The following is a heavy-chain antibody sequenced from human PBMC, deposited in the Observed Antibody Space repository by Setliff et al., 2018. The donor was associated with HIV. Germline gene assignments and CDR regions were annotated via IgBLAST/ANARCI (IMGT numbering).Heavy chain of an antibody. CDR1: GGSITSSSNY. V-gene: IGHV4-39*07. CDR3: ARVSRGGSSPGWFDP. D-gene: IGHD6-6*01. Sequence: SETLSLTCTVSGGSITSSSNYWGWIRQPPGKGLEWIGSIYYSGSSYYNPSLKSRVTISVDTSKNQYSLKLSSVTAADSAVYYCARVSRGGSSPGWFDPWGQGTLVTVSS. CDR2: IYYSGSS. J-gene: IGHJ5*02.